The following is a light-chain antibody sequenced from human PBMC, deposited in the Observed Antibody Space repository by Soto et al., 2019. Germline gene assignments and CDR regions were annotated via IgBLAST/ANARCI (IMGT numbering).Light chain of an antibody. V-gene: IGKV3-15*01. CDR2: GAS. J-gene: IGKJ2*01. CDR3: QQSDNWPYT. CDR1: QSVGSN. Sequence: EMVMTQSPATLSVSPGERATLSCRASQSVGSNLAWYQQKPGQAPRLLVYGASTRVTGVPARFSGSGSGTEFTLTISSLQSEDFAVYYCQQSDNWPYTFGQGTKLEIK.